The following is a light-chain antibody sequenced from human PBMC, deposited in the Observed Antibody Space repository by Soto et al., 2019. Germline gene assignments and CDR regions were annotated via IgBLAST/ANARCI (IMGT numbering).Light chain of an antibody. Sequence: QSVLTQPASVSGSPGQSITISCTEASSDVDDYKYVSWYQQHPGKAPKLMIYDVTNRPSGVSNRFSGSKSGNTASLTISGLQTEDEADYYCNSYRNSDSLVVFGGGTKLTVL. CDR3: NSYRNSDSLVV. CDR1: SSDVDDYKY. J-gene: IGLJ3*02. CDR2: DVT. V-gene: IGLV2-14*03.